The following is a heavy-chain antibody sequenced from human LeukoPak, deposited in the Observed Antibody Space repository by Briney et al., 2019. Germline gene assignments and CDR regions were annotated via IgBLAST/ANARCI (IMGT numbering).Heavy chain of an antibody. CDR1: GFTFSAYW. J-gene: IGHJ1*01. V-gene: IGHV3-74*01. D-gene: IGHD3-22*01. CDR3: ARAPSEIGGYYPEYFRH. CDR2: VKYDGSTT. Sequence: PGGSLRLSCAASGFTFSAYWMHWVRQAPGKGLVWVSRVKYDGSTTTYADSVKGRFTISRDNAKNTVSLQMNSLRAEDTGVYYCARAPSEIGGYYPEYFRHWGQGTLVTVSS.